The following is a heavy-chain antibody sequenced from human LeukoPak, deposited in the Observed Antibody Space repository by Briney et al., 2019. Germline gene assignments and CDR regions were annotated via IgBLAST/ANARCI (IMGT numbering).Heavy chain of an antibody. CDR1: GFTFSSYS. D-gene: IGHD3-22*01. CDR3: ARASYYDSSGYSDY. V-gene: IGHV3-21*01. CDR2: ISSSSSYI. Sequence: GGSLRLSCAASGFTFSSYSMNWVRQAPGKGLEWVSSISSSSSYIYYADSVKGRFTISRDNAKSSLYLQMNSLRAEDTAMYYCARASYYDSSGYSDYWGQGTLVTVSS. J-gene: IGHJ4*02.